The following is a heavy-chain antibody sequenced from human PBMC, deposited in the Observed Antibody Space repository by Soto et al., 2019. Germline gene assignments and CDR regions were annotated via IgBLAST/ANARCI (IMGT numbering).Heavy chain of an antibody. J-gene: IGHJ2*01. D-gene: IGHD2-21*02. CDR3: ARAGAYCGGDCYCLWYFDL. Sequence: EVQLVESGGGLVQPGGSLRLSCEASGLTFSNYWMHWVRQAPGKGLVWVSRIHRDGTSTSYADSVKGRFTISRDNAKNTLYLQMNSLRAEDTAVYYCARAGAYCGGDCYCLWYFDLWGRGTLVTVSS. V-gene: IGHV3-74*01. CDR2: IHRDGTST. CDR1: GLTFSNYW.